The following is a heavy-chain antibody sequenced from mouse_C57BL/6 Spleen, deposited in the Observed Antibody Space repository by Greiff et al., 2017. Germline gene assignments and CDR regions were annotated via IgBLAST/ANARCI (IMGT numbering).Heavy chain of an antibody. CDR2: ISSGSSTI. V-gene: IGHV5-17*01. Sequence: EVKLMESGGGLVKPGGSLKLSCAASGFTFSDYGMHWVRQAPEKGLEWVAYISSGSSTIYYADTVKGRFTISRDNAKNTLFLQMTSLRSEDTAMYYCARGRYYYGSSPWYFDVWGTGTTVTGSS. CDR3: ARGRYYYGSSPWYFDV. D-gene: IGHD1-1*01. CDR1: GFTFSDYG. J-gene: IGHJ1*03.